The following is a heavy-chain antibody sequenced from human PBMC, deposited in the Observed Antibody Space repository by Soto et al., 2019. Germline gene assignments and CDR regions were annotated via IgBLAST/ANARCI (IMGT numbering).Heavy chain of an antibody. CDR1: GGTFSSYA. J-gene: IGHJ5*02. CDR2: IIPIFGTA. D-gene: IGHD2-15*01. Sequence: QVQLVQSGAEVKQPGSSVKVSCKASGGTFSSYAISWVRQAPGQGLEWMGGIIPIFGTANYAQKFQGRVTITADESTSTAYMELSSLRSEDTAVYYCARGGVVVAANALRWFDPWGQGTLVTVSS. V-gene: IGHV1-69*01. CDR3: ARGGVVVAANALRWFDP.